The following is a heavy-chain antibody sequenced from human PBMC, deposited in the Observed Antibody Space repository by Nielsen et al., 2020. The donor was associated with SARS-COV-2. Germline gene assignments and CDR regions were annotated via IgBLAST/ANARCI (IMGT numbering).Heavy chain of an antibody. CDR2: ISWNSGSI. CDR3: AKVASALWFGDGGDY. Sequence: GGSLRLSCAASGFTFDDYAMHWVRQAPGKGLEWVSGISWNSGSIGYADSVKGRFTISRDNAKNSLYLQMNSLRAEDTALYYCAKVASALWFGDGGDYWGQGTLVTVSS. V-gene: IGHV3-9*01. CDR1: GFTFDDYA. J-gene: IGHJ4*02. D-gene: IGHD3-10*01.